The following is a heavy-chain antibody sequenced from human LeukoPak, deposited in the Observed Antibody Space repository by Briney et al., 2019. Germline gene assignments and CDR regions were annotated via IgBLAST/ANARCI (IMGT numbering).Heavy chain of an antibody. J-gene: IGHJ4*02. CDR3: ARGIDY. CDR1: GGSISSGSYY. Sequence: SETLSLTCTVSGGSISSGSYYWSWIRQPAGKGLEWIGRIYTSGSTNYNPSLKSRVTISVDTSKNQFSLKLSSVTAADTAVYYCARGIDYWGQGTLVTVSS. V-gene: IGHV4-61*02. CDR2: IYTSGST.